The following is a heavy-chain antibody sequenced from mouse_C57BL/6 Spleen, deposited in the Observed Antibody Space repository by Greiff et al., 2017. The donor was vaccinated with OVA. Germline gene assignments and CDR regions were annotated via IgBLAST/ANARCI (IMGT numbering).Heavy chain of an antibody. V-gene: IGHV1-54*01. CDR2: INPGSGGT. J-gene: IGHJ3*01. CDR1: GYAFTHYL. D-gene: IGHD1-1*01. Sequence: QVQLQQSGAELVRPGTSVKVSCKASGYAFTHYLIEWVKQRPGQGLEWIGVINPGSGGTNYNEKFKGKATLTADKSSSTAYMQLSSLTSEDSAVYFCARSGYYGSSFAYWGQGTLVTVSA. CDR3: ARSGYYGSSFAY.